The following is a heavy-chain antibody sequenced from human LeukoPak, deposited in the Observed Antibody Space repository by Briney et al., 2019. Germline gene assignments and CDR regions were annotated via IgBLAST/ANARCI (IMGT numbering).Heavy chain of an antibody. J-gene: IGHJ4*02. D-gene: IGHD1-26*01. CDR3: ARQDMDVAGAGLDYFDY. Sequence: SETLSLTCTVSGGSISRYYWSWIRQPPGKGLEWIGYIYYSGSTNYNPSLKSRVTISVDTSKNQFSLKLSSVTAADTAMYYCARQDMDVAGAGLDYFDYWGQGTLVTVSS. CDR1: GGSISRYY. CDR2: IYYSGST. V-gene: IGHV4-59*08.